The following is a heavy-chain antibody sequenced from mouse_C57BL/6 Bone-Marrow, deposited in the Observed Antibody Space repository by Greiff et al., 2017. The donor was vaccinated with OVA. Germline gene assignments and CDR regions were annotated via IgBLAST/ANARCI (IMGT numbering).Heavy chain of an antibody. J-gene: IGHJ1*03. Sequence: GKLMESGGGLVKPGGSLKLSCAASGFTFSSYAMSWVRQTPETRLEWVATISDGGSYTYYPDNVKGRFTISRDNAKNNLYLQMSQLKSEDTAMYDVARESYYDPYWYFDVWGTGTTVTVSS. V-gene: IGHV5-4*01. D-gene: IGHD2-4*01. CDR1: GFTFSSYA. CDR3: ARESYYDPYWYFDV. CDR2: ISDGGSYT.